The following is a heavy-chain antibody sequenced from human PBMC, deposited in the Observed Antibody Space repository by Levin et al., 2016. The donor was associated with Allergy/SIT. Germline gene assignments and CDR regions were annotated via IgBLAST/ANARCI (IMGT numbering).Heavy chain of an antibody. D-gene: IGHD3-10*01. Sequence: WIRQPPGKGLEWVSAISGSGGSTYYADSVKGRFTISRDNSKNTLYLQMNSLRAEDTAVYYCAKVRSSIDYWGQGTLVTVSS. V-gene: IGHV3-23*01. CDR3: AKVRSSIDY. CDR2: ISGSGGST. J-gene: IGHJ4*02.